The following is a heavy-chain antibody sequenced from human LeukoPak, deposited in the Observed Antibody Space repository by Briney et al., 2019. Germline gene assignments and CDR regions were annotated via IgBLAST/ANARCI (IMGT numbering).Heavy chain of an antibody. CDR3: AREKGIVAARAFDF. D-gene: IGHD6-13*01. CDR2: ISSSSSYI. V-gene: IGHV3-21*01. J-gene: IGHJ3*01. Sequence: GGSLRLSCAASGFTFSSYSMNWVRQAPGKGLEWVSSISSSSSYIYYADSVKGRFTISRDNAKNSLYLQMNSLRAEDTAVYYCAREKGIVAARAFDFWGQGTMVTVSS. CDR1: GFTFSSYS.